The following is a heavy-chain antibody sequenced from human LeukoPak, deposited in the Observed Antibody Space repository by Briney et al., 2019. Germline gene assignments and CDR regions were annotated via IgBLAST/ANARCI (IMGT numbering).Heavy chain of an antibody. V-gene: IGHV3-7*05. CDR1: GFTFSRFL. D-gene: IGHD3-16*01. CDR3: ARDVEGGTFDI. J-gene: IGHJ3*02. Sequence: AGSLRLSGAASGFTFSRFLMNWVRQAPGRGLEWVANIDQSGGRNNYVDSVKGRFTISRDNAKSSLFLEMSSLRADDTAVYFCARDVEGGTFDIWGQGTTVTVSS. CDR2: IDQSGGRN.